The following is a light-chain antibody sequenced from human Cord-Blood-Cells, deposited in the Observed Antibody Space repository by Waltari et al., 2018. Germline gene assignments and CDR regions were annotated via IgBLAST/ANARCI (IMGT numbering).Light chain of an antibody. CDR3: QQYDNLPMYT. CDR1: QDISNY. V-gene: IGKV1-33*01. Sequence: DIQMNQSPSSLSASVGARVTITCQASQDISNYLNWYQQKPGKAPKLLIYDASNLETGVPSRFSGSGSGTDFTFTISSLQPEDIATYYCQQYDNLPMYTFGQGTKLEIK. CDR2: DAS. J-gene: IGKJ2*01.